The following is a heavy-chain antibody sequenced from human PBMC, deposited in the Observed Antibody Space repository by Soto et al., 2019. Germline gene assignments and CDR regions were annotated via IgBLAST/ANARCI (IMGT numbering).Heavy chain of an antibody. J-gene: IGHJ4*02. V-gene: IGHV1-18*01. CDR2: ISAYNGNT. CDR1: GYTFTSYG. CDR3: ERDTGDGTFDF. D-gene: IGHD7-27*01. Sequence: GSSVKVSCKASGYTFTSYGISWVRQAPGQGLEWMGWISAYNGNTNYAHNLQGRVTMTPDTSTSTANMELRSLISDDTAVYYCERDTGDGTFDFWGQGTMVTVSS.